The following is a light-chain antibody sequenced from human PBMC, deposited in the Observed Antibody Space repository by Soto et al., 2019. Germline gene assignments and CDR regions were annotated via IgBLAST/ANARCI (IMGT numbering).Light chain of an antibody. Sequence: EIVMTQSPATRSGSPGERATLSCRASQSVNINLAWYQQKPGQAPRLLIYGTSTRATGVPARFSGSGSGTEFTLTIRNLQSEAFAVYYCQQYNDWPPLTFGGGTKVDI. CDR3: QQYNDWPPLT. V-gene: IGKV3-15*01. CDR2: GTS. CDR1: QSVNIN. J-gene: IGKJ4*01.